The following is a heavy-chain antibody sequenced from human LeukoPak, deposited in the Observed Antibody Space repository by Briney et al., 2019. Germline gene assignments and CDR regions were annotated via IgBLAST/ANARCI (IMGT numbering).Heavy chain of an antibody. Sequence: PGGSLRLSCAASGFTFSSYEMNWVRQAPGKGLEWVSYISSSGSTIYYADSVKGRFTISRDNAKNSLYLQMNSLRAGDTAVYYCARDVYYYGSGSSNFDYWGQGTLVTVSS. CDR1: GFTFSSYE. V-gene: IGHV3-48*03. CDR3: ARDVYYYGSGSSNFDY. CDR2: ISSSGSTI. J-gene: IGHJ4*02. D-gene: IGHD3-10*01.